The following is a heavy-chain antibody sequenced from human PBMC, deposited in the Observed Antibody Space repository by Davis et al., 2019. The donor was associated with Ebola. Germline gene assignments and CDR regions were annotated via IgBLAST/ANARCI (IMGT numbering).Heavy chain of an antibody. CDR1: GFTFSSYA. Sequence: GESLKISCAASGFTFSSYAMSWVRQAPGKGLEWVSAISGSGGSTYYADSVKGRFTISRDNSKNTLYLQMNSLRAEDTAVYYCAKLRSMIVVVISDYWGQGTLVTVSS. CDR2: ISGSGGST. CDR3: AKLRSMIVVVISDY. D-gene: IGHD3-22*01. J-gene: IGHJ4*02. V-gene: IGHV3-23*01.